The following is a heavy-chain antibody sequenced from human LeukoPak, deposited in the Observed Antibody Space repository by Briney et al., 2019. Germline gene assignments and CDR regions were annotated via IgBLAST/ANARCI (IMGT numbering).Heavy chain of an antibody. V-gene: IGHV1-18*01. CDR1: GYTFTSYG. J-gene: IGHJ3*02. CDR2: ISAYNGNT. D-gene: IGHD3-22*01. CDR3: ARLTMITGTDAFDI. Sequence: GASVEVSCKASGYTFTSYGISWGGRAPGQGREWGGWISAYNGNTTSAQKLQGRVTMTTDTSTSTAYMELGSLRSDATAVYYCARLTMITGTDAFDIWGQGTMVTVSS.